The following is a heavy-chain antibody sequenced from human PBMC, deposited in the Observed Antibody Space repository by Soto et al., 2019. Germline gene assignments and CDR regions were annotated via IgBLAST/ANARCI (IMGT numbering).Heavy chain of an antibody. J-gene: IGHJ6*03. CDR2: ISAYNGNT. D-gene: IGHD2-2*01. Sequence: GASVKVSSKASGLTFSSYGISGVRQSPGQGLEWMGWISAYNGNTNYAQKLQGRVTMTTDTSTSTAYMELRSLRSDDTAVYYCAREDCSSTSCYAFRASYYYYMDVWGKGTTVTVS. CDR1: GLTFSSYG. CDR3: AREDCSSTSCYAFRASYYYYMDV. V-gene: IGHV1-18*01.